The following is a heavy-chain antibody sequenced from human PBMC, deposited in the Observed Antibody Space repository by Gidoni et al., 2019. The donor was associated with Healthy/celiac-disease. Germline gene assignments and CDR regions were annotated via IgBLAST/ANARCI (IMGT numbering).Heavy chain of an antibody. D-gene: IGHD6-19*01. CDR3: AKEGGSGWYWYFDL. V-gene: IGHV3-43*01. CDR1: GLTFDDYT. CDR2: ISWDGGST. J-gene: IGHJ2*01. Sequence: EVQLVASGGVVVQPGGSLRLSCAAPGLTFDDYTMHWVRQAPGKGLEWVSLISWDGGSTYYADSVKGRFTISRDNSKNSRYLQMNSLRTEDTALYYCAKEGGSGWYWYFDLWGRGTLVTVSS.